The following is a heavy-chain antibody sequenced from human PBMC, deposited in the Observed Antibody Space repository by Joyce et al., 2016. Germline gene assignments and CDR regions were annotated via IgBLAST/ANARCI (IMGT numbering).Heavy chain of an antibody. D-gene: IGHD3-9*01. CDR3: VVRNSTGWYDY. V-gene: IGHV3-64D*06. Sequence: EVQLMQSGGDLVQPGGSLRLSCSASGFTFSSYAMHWIRQAPGKGLEYISGITNDGGITHFIDSVKSRFSISRNNSKNMVYLQMSSLKTEDTATYYCVVRNSTGWYDYWGQGTLVTVSS. CDR2: ITNDGGIT. CDR1: GFTFSSYA. J-gene: IGHJ4*02.